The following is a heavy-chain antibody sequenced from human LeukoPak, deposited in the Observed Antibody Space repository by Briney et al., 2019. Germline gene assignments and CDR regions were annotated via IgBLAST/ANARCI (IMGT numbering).Heavy chain of an antibody. V-gene: IGHV4-34*01. CDR1: GGSFSGYY. CDR2: INHSGST. CDR3: ARQVLVRGAFDI. D-gene: IGHD2-21*01. Sequence: PSETLSLTCAVYGGSFSGYYWSWIRQPPGKGLEWIGEINHSGSTNYNPSLKSRVTISVDTSKNQFSLKLSSVTAADTAVYYCARQVLVRGAFDIWGQGTMVTVSS. J-gene: IGHJ3*02.